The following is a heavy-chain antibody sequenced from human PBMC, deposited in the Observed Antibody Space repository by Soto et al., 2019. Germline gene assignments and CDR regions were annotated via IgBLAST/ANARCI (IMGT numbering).Heavy chain of an antibody. CDR1: GFSVNTTGVG. D-gene: IGHD6-19*01. Sequence: SGPTLVNPTQTLTLTCTLSGFSVNTTGVGVGWIRQPPGKTLEWLSLIYWDDDKRYNPSLISRLTVTKDTSKNQVVLTMSNLDPADTATYYCAHRALAGTYFLDYWGQGILVTVSS. CDR3: AHRALAGTYFLDY. V-gene: IGHV2-5*02. J-gene: IGHJ4*02. CDR2: IYWDDDK.